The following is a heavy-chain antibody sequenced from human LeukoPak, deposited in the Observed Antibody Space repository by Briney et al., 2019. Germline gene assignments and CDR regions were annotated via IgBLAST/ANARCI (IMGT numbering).Heavy chain of an antibody. CDR3: AHRPGRGIPAAH. Sequence: SGPTLVNPTQTLTLTCTFSGFSLTTSGVGVGWIHQPPGKALEWLALIYWDDDERYSPSRKSRLTITKDTSKNQVVLTRTNIDPVDTATYYCAHRPGRGIPAAHWGQGTLVTVSS. V-gene: IGHV2-5*02. CDR2: IYWDDDE. D-gene: IGHD2-21*01. CDR1: GFSLTTSGVG. J-gene: IGHJ4*02.